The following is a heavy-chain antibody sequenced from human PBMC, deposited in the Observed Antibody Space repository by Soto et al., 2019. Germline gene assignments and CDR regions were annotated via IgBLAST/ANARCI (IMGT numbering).Heavy chain of an antibody. D-gene: IGHD2-15*01. V-gene: IGHV2-5*02. Sequence: QITLKESGPTLVKPTQTLTLTCTFSGFSLSTSGVGVGWIRQPPGKALEWLALSYWDDDKRYSPSLKSRLTITKDTSKNQVVLTMTNMDPVDTATYYCAHRRRSSGYCSGGSCYAHDAFDIWGQGTMVTVSS. CDR1: GFSLSTSGVG. CDR3: AHRRRSSGYCSGGSCYAHDAFDI. J-gene: IGHJ3*02. CDR2: SYWDDDK.